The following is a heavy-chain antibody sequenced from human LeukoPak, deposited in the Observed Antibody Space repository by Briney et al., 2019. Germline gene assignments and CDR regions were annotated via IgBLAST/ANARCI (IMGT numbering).Heavy chain of an antibody. CDR3: ARGAMVRGTLDY. Sequence: SETLSLTCAVYGGSFSGYYWSWIRQPPGKRLEWIGEINHSGSTNYNPSLKSRVTISVDTSKNQFSLKLSSVTAADTAVYYCARGAMVRGTLDYWGQGTLVTVSS. CDR2: INHSGST. CDR1: GGSFSGYY. V-gene: IGHV4-34*01. D-gene: IGHD3-10*01. J-gene: IGHJ4*02.